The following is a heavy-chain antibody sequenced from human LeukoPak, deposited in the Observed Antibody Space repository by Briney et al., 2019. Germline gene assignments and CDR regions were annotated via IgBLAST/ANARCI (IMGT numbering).Heavy chain of an antibody. CDR3: ARGLAVAGDY. Sequence: SETLSLTCTVSGGSISSSSYYWGWIRQPPGKGLEWIGEINHSGSTNYNPSLKSRVTISVDTSKNQFSLKLSSVTAADTAVYYCARGLAVAGDYWGQGTLVTVSS. D-gene: IGHD6-19*01. CDR2: INHSGST. J-gene: IGHJ4*02. CDR1: GGSISSSSYY. V-gene: IGHV4-39*07.